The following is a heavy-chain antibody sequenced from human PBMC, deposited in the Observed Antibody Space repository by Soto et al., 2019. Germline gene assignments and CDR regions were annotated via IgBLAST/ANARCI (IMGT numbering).Heavy chain of an antibody. J-gene: IGHJ4*02. Sequence: PGGPLRLSCAVSGFIFKNYALNWVRQAPGKGLEWVASITRDGYNKYYADSVKGRFTISRDNSKNTLSLQMTALRVEDSSVYYCTKSSGGSSSVGMDYWGPGTLVTVSS. CDR2: ITRDGYNK. CDR3: TKSSGGSSSVGMDY. V-gene: IGHV3-30*04. D-gene: IGHD6-6*01. CDR1: GFIFKNYA.